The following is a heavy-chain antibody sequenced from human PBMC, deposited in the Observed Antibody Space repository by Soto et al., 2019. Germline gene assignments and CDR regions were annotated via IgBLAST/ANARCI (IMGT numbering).Heavy chain of an antibody. D-gene: IGHD1-26*01. CDR2: ISAHNGNT. CDR3: VRGSYGDY. J-gene: IGHJ4*02. V-gene: IGHV1-18*01. CDR1: GYTFTSYG. Sequence: QVHLVQSGAEVKKPGASVKVSCKASGYTFTSYGITWVRQAPGQGLEWMGWISAHNGNTDYAQKLQGRVTVIRDTSTSTAYMELRSLRSDDTAVYYCVRGSYGDYWGQGALVTVSS.